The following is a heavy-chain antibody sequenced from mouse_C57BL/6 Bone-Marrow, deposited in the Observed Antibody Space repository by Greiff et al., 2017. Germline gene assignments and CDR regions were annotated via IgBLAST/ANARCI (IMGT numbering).Heavy chain of an antibody. J-gene: IGHJ2*01. D-gene: IGHD2-4*01. Sequence: QVQLKQSGAELVRPGTSVKVSCKASGYAFTNYLIEWVKQRPGQGLEWIGVINPGSGGTNYNEKFKGKATLTADKSSSTAYMQLSSLTSEDAAVYFCARHYDYDVNYVDYGGQGTTLTVSA. CDR2: INPGSGGT. CDR3: ARHYDYDVNYVDY. V-gene: IGHV1-54*01. CDR1: GYAFTNYL.